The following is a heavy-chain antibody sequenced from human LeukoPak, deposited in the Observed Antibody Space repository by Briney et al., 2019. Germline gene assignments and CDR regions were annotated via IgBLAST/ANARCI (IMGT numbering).Heavy chain of an antibody. V-gene: IGHV4-34*01. CDR2: TNHSGST. CDR3: ARGQWEIRFDP. J-gene: IGHJ5*02. Sequence: PSETLSLTCAVYGGSFSGYYWSWIRRPPGKGLEWIGETNHSGSTNYNPSLKSRVTISVDTSKNLFSLKLNSVTAADTAVYYCARGQWEIRFDPWGQGTLVTVSS. CDR1: GGSFSGYY. D-gene: IGHD1-26*01.